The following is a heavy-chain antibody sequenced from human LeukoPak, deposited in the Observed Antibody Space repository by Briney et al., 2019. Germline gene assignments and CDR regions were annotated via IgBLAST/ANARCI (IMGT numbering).Heavy chain of an antibody. CDR1: GGSISSYY. D-gene: IGHD3-22*01. V-gene: IGHV4-59*01. CDR3: ARGSSCYTFDY. CDR2: IYYSGST. J-gene: IGHJ4*02. Sequence: PSETLSLTCTVSGGSISSYYWSWIRQPPGKGLEWIGYIYYSGSTNYNPSLKSRVTISVDTSKNQFSLKLSSVTAADTAVYYCARGSSCYTFDYWGQGTLVTVSS.